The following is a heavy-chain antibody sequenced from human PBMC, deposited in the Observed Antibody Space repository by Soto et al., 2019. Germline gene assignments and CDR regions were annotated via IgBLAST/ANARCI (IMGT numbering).Heavy chain of an antibody. Sequence: EVQLVESGGGLVQPGVSLRVSCAASGFTLSSYAMTWVRQAPGKGLEWLAYISSSGSVINYADSVTGRFTVSRDYAKNSLPLQMNSLRDEDTAVYYCARDGAVTGKRYFYGMDVWGQGTTVTVSS. V-gene: IGHV3-48*02. D-gene: IGHD6-19*01. CDR2: ISSSGSVI. CDR1: GFTLSSYA. CDR3: ARDGAVTGKRYFYGMDV. J-gene: IGHJ6*02.